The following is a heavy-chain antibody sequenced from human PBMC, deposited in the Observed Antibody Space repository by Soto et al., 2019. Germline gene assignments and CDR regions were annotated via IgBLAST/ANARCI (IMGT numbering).Heavy chain of an antibody. CDR3: AREGPLYLCDY. Sequence: QVQLVESGGGVVQPGRSLRLSCAASGFSFTKHAIHWVRQAPGKGLEWVTVISYDGNDKFYADSVKGRFTISRDNSKNTVYLQMNSLRTEDTAVYYCAREGPLYLCDYWGQGTLVTVSS. CDR1: GFSFTKHA. J-gene: IGHJ4*02. CDR2: ISYDGNDK. V-gene: IGHV3-30-3*01.